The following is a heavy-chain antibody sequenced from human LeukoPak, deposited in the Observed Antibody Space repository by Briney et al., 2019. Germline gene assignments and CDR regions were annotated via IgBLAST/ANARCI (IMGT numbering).Heavy chain of an antibody. D-gene: IGHD2-2*01. Sequence: ASVKVSCKASGYTFTSYTISWVRQAPGQGLEWMGWISAYNANTDYAQKLQGRVTMTTDTSSGTAYMELRSLRSDDTAVYYCARASCSSATCPPGYWGQGTLVTVSS. V-gene: IGHV1-18*01. J-gene: IGHJ4*02. CDR3: ARASCSSATCPPGY. CDR2: ISAYNANT. CDR1: GYTFTSYT.